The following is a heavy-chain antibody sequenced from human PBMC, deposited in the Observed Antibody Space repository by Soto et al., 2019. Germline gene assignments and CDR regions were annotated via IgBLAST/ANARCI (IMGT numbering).Heavy chain of an antibody. J-gene: IGHJ4*02. CDR3: ARDYRGVSVSGGGGKGARVD. V-gene: IGHV1-69*08. D-gene: IGHD6-13*01. Sequence: QVQLVQSGAEVKKPGSSVKVSCKASGGTFSSYTISWVRQAPGQGLEWMGGIIPILGIANYAQKFQGRVTITADKSTSTAYMELSSLRSEDTAVDYCARDYRGVSVSGGGGKGARVDWGQGTLVTVSS. CDR1: GGTFSSYT. CDR2: IIPILGIA.